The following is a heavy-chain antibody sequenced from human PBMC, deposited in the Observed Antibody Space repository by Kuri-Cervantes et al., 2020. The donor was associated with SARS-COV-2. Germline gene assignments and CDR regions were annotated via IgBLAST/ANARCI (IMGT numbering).Heavy chain of an antibody. V-gene: IGHV1-24*01. J-gene: IGHJ6*03. CDR1: GNTLTESA. CDR3: ATWSGYYYYMDV. CDR2: LNPEDGET. Sequence: ASVKVSCKVSGNTLTESAMHWVRQAPGKGLEWMGGLNPEDGETIYAQKFQGRVTMTEDTSTDTAYMELGSLTFEDTAVYYCATWSGYYYYMDVWGKGTTVTVSS. D-gene: IGHD3-3*01.